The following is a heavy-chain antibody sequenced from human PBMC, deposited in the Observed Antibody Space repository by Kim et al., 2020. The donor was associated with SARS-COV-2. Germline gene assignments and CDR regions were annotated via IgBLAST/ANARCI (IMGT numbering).Heavy chain of an antibody. V-gene: IGHV1-69*06. CDR1: GGNFSSYA. CDR3: ASRGDSSGYPFDY. J-gene: IGHJ4*02. Sequence: SVKVSCKASGGNFSSYAISWVRQAPGQGLEWMGGIIPIFGTANYAQKFQGRVTITADKSTSTAYMELSSLRSEDTAVYYCASRGDSSGYPFDYWGQGTLVTVSS. CDR2: IIPIFGTA. D-gene: IGHD3-22*01.